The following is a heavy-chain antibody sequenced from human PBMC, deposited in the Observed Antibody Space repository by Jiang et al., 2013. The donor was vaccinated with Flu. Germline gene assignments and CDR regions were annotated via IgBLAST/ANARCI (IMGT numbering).Heavy chain of an antibody. CDR1: GFTFKNSG. V-gene: IGHV3-33*06. D-gene: IGHD3-22*01. CDR2: IWYDGSNK. J-gene: IGHJ3*01. CDR3: AKDFGTTAYDYDSSGVKGAFDF. Sequence: VQLVESGGGVVQPGRSLRLSCAASGFTFKNSGMHWVRQAPGKGLEWVAIIWYDGSNKYYADSVKGRFTISRDNSKNTVYLEMNSLRAEDTAVYYCAKDFGTTAYDYDSSGVKGAFDFWAKGQGSPSPQ.